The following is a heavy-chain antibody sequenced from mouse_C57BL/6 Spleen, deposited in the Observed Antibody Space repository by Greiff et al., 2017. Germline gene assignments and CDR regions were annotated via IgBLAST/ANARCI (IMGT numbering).Heavy chain of an antibody. CDR2: IRSGSSTI. J-gene: IGHJ2*01. Sequence: EVHLVESGGGLVKPGGSLKFSCAASGFTFSDYGMHWVRQAPENGLEWVAYIRSGSSTISYADTVKGSFTLSRDKANNTLFLQMTSLRSEDTAMYYCARAPVDSGSSYYCDVWGKGTTLTVSS. D-gene: IGHD1-1*01. CDR3: ARAPVDSGSSYYCDV. V-gene: IGHV5-17*01. CDR1: GFTFSDYG.